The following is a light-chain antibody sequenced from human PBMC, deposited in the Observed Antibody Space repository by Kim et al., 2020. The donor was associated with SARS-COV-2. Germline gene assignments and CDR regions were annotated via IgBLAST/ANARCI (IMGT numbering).Light chain of an antibody. CDR2: GAS. CDR1: QNISSW. Sequence: ASVGDRVTITCRASQNISSWLAWYQQKPGKAPKLLIYGASSLQSGVPSRCSGSGSGTEFTLTISSLQPEDFGTYYCQQANSFPPTFGGGTKVDIK. CDR3: QQANSFPPT. V-gene: IGKV1-12*01. J-gene: IGKJ4*01.